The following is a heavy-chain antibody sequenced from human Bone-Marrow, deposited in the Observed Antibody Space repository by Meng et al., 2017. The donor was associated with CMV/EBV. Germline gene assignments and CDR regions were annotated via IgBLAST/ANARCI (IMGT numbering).Heavy chain of an antibody. CDR3: AKDAAFIGDRFSTNPPSRYCFDY. V-gene: IGHV3-30*02. CDR2: IRYDGRKK. J-gene: IGHJ4*02. D-gene: IGHD6-6*01. Sequence: GESLKISCAVSGFIFSTNGMHWVRQAPGKGLEWVAFIRYDGRKKYYADSVKGRFTISRDNSKNTLYLQMNNLRPEDTAVYYCAKDAAFIGDRFSTNPPSRYCFDYWGQGTLVTVSS. CDR1: GFIFSTNG.